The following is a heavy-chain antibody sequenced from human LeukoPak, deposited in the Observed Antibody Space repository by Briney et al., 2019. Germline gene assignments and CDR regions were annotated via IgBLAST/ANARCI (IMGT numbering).Heavy chain of an antibody. CDR2: IYSGGST. D-gene: IGHD1-26*01. CDR1: GGSMNDYY. CDR3: ARGLLSLGHYYGMDV. J-gene: IGHJ6*02. V-gene: IGHV4-4*07. Sequence: PSETLSLTCTVSGGSMNDYYWSWIRQPAGKGLEWIGRIYSGGSTIYSPSLKSRVTMSVDTSKNQFSLKLSSVTAADTAVYYCARGLLSLGHYYGMDVWGHGTTVTVSS.